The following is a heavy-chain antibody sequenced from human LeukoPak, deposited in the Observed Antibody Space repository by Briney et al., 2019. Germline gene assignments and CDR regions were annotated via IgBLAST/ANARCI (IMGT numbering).Heavy chain of an antibody. V-gene: IGHV1-8*02. CDR1: GYTFTSYD. Sequence: ASVKVSCKASGYTFTSYDINWVRQATGQGLEWMGWMNPNSGNTGYAQKLQGRVTMTTDTSTSTAYMELRSLRSDDTAVYYCARFPYGSGRRCWFDPWGQGTLVTVSS. J-gene: IGHJ5*02. CDR2: MNPNSGNT. D-gene: IGHD3-10*01. CDR3: ARFPYGSGRRCWFDP.